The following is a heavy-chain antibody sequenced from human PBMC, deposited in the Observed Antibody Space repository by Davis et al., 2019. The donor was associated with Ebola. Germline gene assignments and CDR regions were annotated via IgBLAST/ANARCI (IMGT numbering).Heavy chain of an antibody. CDR3: TRAKLQLYGMDV. D-gene: IGHD1-1*01. V-gene: IGHV3-11*01. Sequence: PGGSLRLSCAVSGFTFSDHYMSWIRQAPGKGLEWISSITGSGSLTYYAASVKGRFTLSRDNTNNSLFLQMSALRVDDTAVYYCTRAKLQLYGMDVWGRGTTVTVSS. CDR1: GFTFSDHY. CDR2: ITGSGSLT. J-gene: IGHJ6*02.